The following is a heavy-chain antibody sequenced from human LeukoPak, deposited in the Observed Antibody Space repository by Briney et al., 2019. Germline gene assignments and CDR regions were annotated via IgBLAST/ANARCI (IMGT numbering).Heavy chain of an antibody. Sequence: ASVKVSCKTSGYTFTSYYLHWVRQAPGQGLEWMGIINPSGGSTNYAQKFQGRVTMTRDTSTSTVYMEMSSLRSEDTAVYYCARDRYYYDSSGYYGFGYWGQGTLVTVSS. D-gene: IGHD3-22*01. CDR2: INPSGGST. CDR3: ARDRYYYDSSGYYGFGY. CDR1: GYTFTSYY. J-gene: IGHJ4*02. V-gene: IGHV1-46*01.